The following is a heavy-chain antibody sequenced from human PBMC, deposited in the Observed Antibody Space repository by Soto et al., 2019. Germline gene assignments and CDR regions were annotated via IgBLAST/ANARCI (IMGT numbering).Heavy chain of an antibody. CDR3: ARSSGSYFAAFYDT. V-gene: IGHV3-33*01. Sequence: ESGGGVVQPGTSLRLSRSASSFSFSSSGMHWVRQPPGKGLEWVAAIWDDGGNKYYADSVRGRFTISRDNSKNTLFLQMNSLRAEDTALYYCARSSGSYFAAFYDTWGQGTLVSVSS. J-gene: IGHJ4*02. D-gene: IGHD1-26*01. CDR1: SFSFSSSG. CDR2: IWDDGGNK.